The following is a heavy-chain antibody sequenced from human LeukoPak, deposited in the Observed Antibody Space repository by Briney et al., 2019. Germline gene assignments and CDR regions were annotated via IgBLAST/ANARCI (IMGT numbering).Heavy chain of an antibody. V-gene: IGHV3-48*03. CDR3: ARALRGLLLIRD. J-gene: IGHJ4*02. Sequence: PGGSLRLSCAASGFTFSSYEMNWVRQAPGKGLEWVSYISSGGSTIYYADSVKGRFTISRDNAKNSLYLQMNSLRAEDTAVYYCARALRGLLLIRDWGQGTLVTVSS. CDR2: ISSGGSTI. CDR1: GFTFSSYE. D-gene: IGHD2/OR15-2a*01.